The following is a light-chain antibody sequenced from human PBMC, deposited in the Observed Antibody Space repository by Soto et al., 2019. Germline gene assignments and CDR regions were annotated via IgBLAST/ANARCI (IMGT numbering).Light chain of an antibody. CDR1: QSVLYSSNNKNY. CDR3: QQYYSTPLT. CDR2: WAS. Sequence: DIVMTQSPDSLALSLGERATINCKSSQSVLYSSNNKNYLAWYQQKPGQPPKLLIYWASTRESGVPDRFSDIGSGTDFTLTISSLQAEDVAVYYCQQYYSTPLTFGGGTKVEIK. J-gene: IGKJ4*01. V-gene: IGKV4-1*01.